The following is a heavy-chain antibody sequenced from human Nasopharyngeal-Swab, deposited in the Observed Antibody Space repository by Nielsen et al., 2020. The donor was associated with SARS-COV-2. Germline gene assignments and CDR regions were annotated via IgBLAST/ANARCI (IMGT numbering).Heavy chain of an antibody. CDR1: GGSISSYY. Sequence: SETLSLTCTVSGGSISSYYWSWIRQPPGKGLAWIGYIYYSGSTNYNPSLKSRVTISVDTSKNQFSLKLSSVTAADTAVYYCARDPRGWLQLPHWYFDLWGRGTLVTVSS. CDR3: ARDPRGWLQLPHWYFDL. J-gene: IGHJ2*01. V-gene: IGHV4-59*13. CDR2: IYYSGST. D-gene: IGHD5-24*01.